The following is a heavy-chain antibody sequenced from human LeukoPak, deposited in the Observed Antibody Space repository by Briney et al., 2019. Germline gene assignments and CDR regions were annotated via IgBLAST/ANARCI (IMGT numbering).Heavy chain of an antibody. CDR3: AREGKGWAWAFDI. J-gene: IGHJ3*02. CDR1: GGSISSYY. Sequence: PSETLSLTCTVSGGSISSYYWSWIRQPPGKGLEWIGYIYYSGSTNYNPSLKGRVTISVDTSKNQFSLKLSSVTAADTAVYYCAREGKGWAWAFDIWGQGTMVTVSS. D-gene: IGHD2-15*01. CDR2: IYYSGST. V-gene: IGHV4-59*01.